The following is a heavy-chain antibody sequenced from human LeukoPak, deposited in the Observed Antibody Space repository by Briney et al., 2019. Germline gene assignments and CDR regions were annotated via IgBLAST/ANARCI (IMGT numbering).Heavy chain of an antibody. J-gene: IGHJ4*02. D-gene: IGHD1-26*01. V-gene: IGHV3-48*03. CDR2: ISSSGSTI. CDR1: GFTFSSYE. Sequence: GGSLRLSCAASGFTFSSYEMNWVRQAPGKGLEWVSYISSSGSTIYYADSVKGRFTISRDNAKNSLYLQMNSLRAEDTAVYYCAVGATLSRTDYWGQGTLVTVSS. CDR3: AVGATLSRTDY.